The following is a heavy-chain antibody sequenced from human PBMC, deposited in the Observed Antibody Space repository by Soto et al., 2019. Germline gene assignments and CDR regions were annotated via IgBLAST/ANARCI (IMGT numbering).Heavy chain of an antibody. V-gene: IGHV1-2*04. CDR1: EYTFTGYY. CDR3: ARDVTNGDFDY. J-gene: IGHJ4*02. CDR2: INPNSGGT. D-gene: IGHD4-17*01. Sequence: ASLKVSCKASEYTFTGYYMHWVRQAPGQGLEWMGWINPNSGGTNYAQKFQGWVTMTRDTSISTAYMELSRLRSDDTAVYYCARDVTNGDFDYWGQGTLVTVSS.